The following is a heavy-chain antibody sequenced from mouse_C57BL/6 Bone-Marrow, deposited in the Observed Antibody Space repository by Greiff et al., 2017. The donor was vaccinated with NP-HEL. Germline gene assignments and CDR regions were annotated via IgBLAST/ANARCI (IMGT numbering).Heavy chain of an antibody. CDR2: IDPEDGDT. CDR3: TSFITTVVAEGGFAY. V-gene: IGHV14-1*01. CDR1: GFNIKDYY. Sequence: EVQLVESGAELVRPGASVKLSCTASGFNIKDYYMHWVKQRPEQGLEWIGRIDPEDGDTEYAPKFQGKATMTADTSSNTAYLQLSSLTSEDTAVYYCTSFITTVVAEGGFAYWGQGTLSLSLQ. J-gene: IGHJ3*01. D-gene: IGHD1-1*01.